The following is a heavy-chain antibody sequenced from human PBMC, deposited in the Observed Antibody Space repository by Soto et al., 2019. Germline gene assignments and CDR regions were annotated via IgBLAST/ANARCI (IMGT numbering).Heavy chain of an antibody. D-gene: IGHD3-10*01. J-gene: IGHJ4*01. CDR3: AKDRGSLWFGELLFDY. V-gene: IGHV3-30*18. CDR1: GFTFSSYG. Sequence: GGSLRLSCAASGFTFSSYGMHWVRQAPGKGLEWVAVISYDGSNKYYADSVKGRFTISRDNSKNTLYLQMNSLRAEDTAVYYCAKDRGSLWFGELLFDYWGQEPWSPSPQ. CDR2: ISYDGSNK.